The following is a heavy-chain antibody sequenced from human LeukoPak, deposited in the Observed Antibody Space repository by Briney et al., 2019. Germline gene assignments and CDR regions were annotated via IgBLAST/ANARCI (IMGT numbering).Heavy chain of an antibody. Sequence: TGGSLRLSCAASGFTFSSYWMSWVRQAPGKGLEWVANIKQDGSEKYYVGSVKGRFTISRDNAKNSLDLQMNSLRAEDTAVYYCARRLKQDATKTFDYWGQGTLVTVSS. D-gene: IGHD5-12*01. CDR2: IKQDGSEK. V-gene: IGHV3-7*01. CDR3: ARRLKQDATKTFDY. J-gene: IGHJ4*02. CDR1: GFTFSSYW.